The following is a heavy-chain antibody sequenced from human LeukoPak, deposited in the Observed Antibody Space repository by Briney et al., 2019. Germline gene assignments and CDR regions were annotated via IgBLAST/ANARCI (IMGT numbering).Heavy chain of an antibody. V-gene: IGHV3-7*02. CDR3: ASPYCSGGSCYELDY. CDR2: IKQDGSEK. CDR1: GFTFSSYW. J-gene: IGHJ4*02. D-gene: IGHD2-15*01. Sequence: GGSLRLSCAASGFTFSSYWMSWVRQAPGQGLEWVANIKQDGSEKYYVDSVKGRFTISRDNAKNSLYLQMNSLRAEDTAVYYCASPYCSGGSCYELDYWGQGTLVTVSS.